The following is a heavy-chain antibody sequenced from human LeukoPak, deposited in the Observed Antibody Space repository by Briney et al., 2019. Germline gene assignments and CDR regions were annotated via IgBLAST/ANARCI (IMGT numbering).Heavy chain of an antibody. V-gene: IGHV3-48*02. Sequence: PGGSLRLSCAASGFTFSSYSMNWVRQAPGKGLEWVSYISSSSSTIYYADSVKGRFTISRDNAKNSLYLQMNGLRDEDTAVYYCARAAVYYDSSGYYYVAYYGMDVWGQGTTVTVSS. CDR2: ISSSSSTI. D-gene: IGHD3-22*01. J-gene: IGHJ6*02. CDR3: ARAAVYYDSSGYYYVAYYGMDV. CDR1: GFTFSSYS.